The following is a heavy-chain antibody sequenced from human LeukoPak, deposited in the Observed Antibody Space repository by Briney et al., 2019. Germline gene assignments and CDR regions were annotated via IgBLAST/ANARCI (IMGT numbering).Heavy chain of an antibody. D-gene: IGHD3-16*01. J-gene: IGHJ5*02. CDR2: IDPNTGDT. V-gene: IGHV1-2*02. CDR3: ARAHTFMLNTGMDP. Sequence: ASVKVSCKASGYTFTAYYIHWVRQAPGQGLERVGWIDPNTGDTNFAQKFQGRVTMTRDTSASTVYMDLSRLTSDDTAIYFCARAHTFMLNTGMDPWGQGTLVIVSS. CDR1: GYTFTAYY.